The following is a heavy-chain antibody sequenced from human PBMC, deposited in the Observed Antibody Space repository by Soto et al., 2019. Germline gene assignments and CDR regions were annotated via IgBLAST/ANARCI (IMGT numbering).Heavy chain of an antibody. V-gene: IGHV3-23*01. Sequence: EVQLLESGGGLVQPGGSLRLSCAASGFTFSTYAMNSVRQAPGKGLECVSGISGSGDSTYYADSVKGRFTVSRENSKNTLYLQMNSLRAEDTAVFYCAKESSSGWSFDYWGQGTLVTVSS. CDR1: GFTFSTYA. D-gene: IGHD6-19*01. CDR2: ISGSGDST. CDR3: AKESSSGWSFDY. J-gene: IGHJ4*02.